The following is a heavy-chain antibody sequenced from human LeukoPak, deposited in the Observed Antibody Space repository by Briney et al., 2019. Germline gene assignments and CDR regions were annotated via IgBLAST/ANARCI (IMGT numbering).Heavy chain of an antibody. CDR3: TTGSLYSGYDLIDI. CDR2: IKSKTDGGKT. CDR1: GFTFSNAW. V-gene: IGHV3-15*01. D-gene: IGHD5-12*01. J-gene: IGHJ3*02. Sequence: GGSQRLSCAASGFTFSNAWMSWVRQAPGKGLEWVGRIKSKTDGGKTDYAAPVKGRFTISRDDSKNTLYLQMNSLKTEDAAVYYCTTGSLYSGYDLIDIWGQGTMVTVSS.